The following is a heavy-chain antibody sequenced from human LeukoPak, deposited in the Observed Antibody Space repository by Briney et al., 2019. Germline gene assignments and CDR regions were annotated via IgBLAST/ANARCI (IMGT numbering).Heavy chain of an antibody. D-gene: IGHD1-26*01. CDR3: ARMRVGAQRDAFDI. CDR1: GFTFSSYS. V-gene: IGHV3-48*01. CDR2: ISSSSGTI. J-gene: IGHJ3*02. Sequence: GGSLRLSCAASGFTFSSYSMNWVRQAPGKGLEWVSYISSSSGTIYYADSVKGRFTISRDNAKDSLYLQMNSLRAEDTAVYYCARMRVGAQRDAFDIWGQGTMVTVSS.